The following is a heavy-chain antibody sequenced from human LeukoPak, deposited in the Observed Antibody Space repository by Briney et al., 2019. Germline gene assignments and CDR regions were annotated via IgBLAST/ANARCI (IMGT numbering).Heavy chain of an antibody. V-gene: IGHV3-74*01. CDR3: TSFFETN. Sequence: GGSLRLSCAASRFIFTNYWIHWVRQAPGKGLVWVSHVNNDGSATSYADSVKGRFAISRDSAKNTVYLHMNSLRVEDTAVYYCTSFFETNWGQGTLVTVSS. CDR1: RFIFTNYW. J-gene: IGHJ4*02. CDR2: VNNDGSAT. D-gene: IGHD2/OR15-2a*01.